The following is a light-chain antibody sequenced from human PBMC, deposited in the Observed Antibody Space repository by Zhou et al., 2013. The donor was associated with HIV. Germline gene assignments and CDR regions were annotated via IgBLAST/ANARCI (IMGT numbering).Light chain of an antibody. Sequence: EIVLTQSPATLSVSPGERATLSCRASQSVFSNLAWYQQKPGQAPRLLIYGASTRATGIPARFSGSGSGTEFTLTISSMQSEDFAVYYCQQYENWPPWTFGQGTKVEI. CDR2: GAS. CDR3: QQYENWPPWT. V-gene: IGKV3-15*01. J-gene: IGKJ1*01. CDR1: QSVFSN.